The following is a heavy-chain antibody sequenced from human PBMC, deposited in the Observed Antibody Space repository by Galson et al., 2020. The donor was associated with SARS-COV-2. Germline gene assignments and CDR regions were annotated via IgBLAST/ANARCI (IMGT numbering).Heavy chain of an antibody. J-gene: IGHJ5*02. CDR2: IYYSGST. CDR3: ARAVRGVIIKGFDWFDP. D-gene: IGHD3-10*01. Sequence: SETLSLTCTVSGGPISSGGYYWSWIRPHPGKGLEWIGYIYYSGSTYYNPSLHSRVTISVDTSKNQFSLKLSSVTAADTAVYYCARAVRGVIIKGFDWFDPWGQGTLVTVSS. CDR1: GGPISSGGYY. V-gene: IGHV4-31*03.